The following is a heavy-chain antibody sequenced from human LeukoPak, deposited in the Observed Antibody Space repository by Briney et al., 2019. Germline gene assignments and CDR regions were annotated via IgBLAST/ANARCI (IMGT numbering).Heavy chain of an antibody. CDR3: AKEQEMATITSFDY. CDR2: INHDGSSA. D-gene: IGHD5-24*01. Sequence: PGGSLRLSCATSGFTFTTFWMHWVRQAPGKGLVWVARINHDGSSANYVDSVKGRFTISRDNAKNTVYLQMNSLRAEDTAVYYCAKEQEMATITSFDYWGQGTLVTVSS. CDR1: GFTFTTFW. V-gene: IGHV3-74*01. J-gene: IGHJ4*02.